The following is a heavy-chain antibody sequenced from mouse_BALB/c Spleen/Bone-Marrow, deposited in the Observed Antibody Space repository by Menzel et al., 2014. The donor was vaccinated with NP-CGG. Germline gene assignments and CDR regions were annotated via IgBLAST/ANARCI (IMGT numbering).Heavy chain of an antibody. D-gene: IGHD1-1*01. V-gene: IGHV3-1*02. Sequence: VQGVESGPALVKPSQSLSLTCTVTGYSITSGYSWHWIRQFPGNKLEWMGYIHYSGSTYYNPSLKSRISITRDTSKNQFFLQLNSVTTEDTATYYCARRGSSSYWYCDGWGAGTTVTVSS. CDR2: IHYSGST. CDR1: GYSITSGYS. J-gene: IGHJ1*01. CDR3: ARRGSSSYWYCDG.